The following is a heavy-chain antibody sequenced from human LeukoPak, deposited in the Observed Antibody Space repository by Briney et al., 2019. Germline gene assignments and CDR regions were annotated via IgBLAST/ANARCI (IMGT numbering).Heavy chain of an antibody. D-gene: IGHD6-13*01. CDR3: ARYSSSWDYFDY. Sequence: SETLSLTCTVSGGSISSSGYSWSWIRQPPGKGLEWIGYIYHSGSTYYNPSLKSRVTISVDRSKNQFSLKLSSVTAADTAVYYCARYSSSWDYFDYWGQGTLVTVSS. CDR2: IYHSGST. J-gene: IGHJ4*02. V-gene: IGHV4-30-2*01. CDR1: GGSISSSGYS.